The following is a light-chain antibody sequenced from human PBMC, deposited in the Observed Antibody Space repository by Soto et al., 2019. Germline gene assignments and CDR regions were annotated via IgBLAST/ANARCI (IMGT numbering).Light chain of an antibody. J-gene: IGLJ1*01. CDR1: SSDVGGYNY. CDR2: DVS. V-gene: IGLV2-14*01. Sequence: SALNQPGSGFGSPGQSMTISCPGTSSDVGGYNYVSWYQQNPGKAPKIMIYDVSNRPSGVSNRFSGSKSGNTASLTISGLQAEDEADYYCSSYTTSNTRQIVFGTGTKVTVL. CDR3: SSYTTSNTRQIV.